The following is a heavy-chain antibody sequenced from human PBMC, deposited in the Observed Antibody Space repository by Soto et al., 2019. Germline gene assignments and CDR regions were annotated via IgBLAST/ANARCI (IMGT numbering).Heavy chain of an antibody. V-gene: IGHV3-21*01. CDR2: ISSSSSYI. CDR3: ARGEGIAAAGQYFDY. Sequence: EVQLVESGGGLVKPGGSLRLSCAASGFTFSSYSMNWVRQAPGKGLEWVSSISSSSSYIYYADSVKGRFTISRDNAKNALYLQMNSLRAEDTAVYYCARGEGIAAAGQYFDYWGQGTLVTVSS. J-gene: IGHJ4*02. D-gene: IGHD6-13*01. CDR1: GFTFSSYS.